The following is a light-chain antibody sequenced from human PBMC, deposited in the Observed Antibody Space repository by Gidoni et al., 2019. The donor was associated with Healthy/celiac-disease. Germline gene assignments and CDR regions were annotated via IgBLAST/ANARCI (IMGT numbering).Light chain of an antibody. J-gene: IGKJ1*01. CDR2: AAS. Sequence: DIQMTQSPSSLSASVGDRVTITCRASQSISSYLNWYQQKPGKAHNLLIYAASSLQSGVPSRFSGSGSGTDFTLTISSLQPEDFATYYCQQSYSTPRTFGQGTKVESK. V-gene: IGKV1-39*01. CDR3: QQSYSTPRT. CDR1: QSISSY.